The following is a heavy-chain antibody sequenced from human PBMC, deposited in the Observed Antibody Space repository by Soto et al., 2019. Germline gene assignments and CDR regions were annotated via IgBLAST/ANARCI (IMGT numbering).Heavy chain of an antibody. V-gene: IGHV2-5*02. CDR1: GFSLSTSGVG. CDR2: IYWDDDK. D-gene: IGHD3-16*01. J-gene: IGHJ4*02. Sequence: QITLKESGPPLVKPTQTLTLTCTFSGFSLSTSGVGVGWIRQPPGKALEWLALIYWDDDKRYSPSLKSRLTITKDTSKNQVVLTMTNMDPVDTATYYCAHRRPKYDYVWGSYSYFDYWGQGTLVTVSS. CDR3: AHRRPKYDYVWGSYSYFDY.